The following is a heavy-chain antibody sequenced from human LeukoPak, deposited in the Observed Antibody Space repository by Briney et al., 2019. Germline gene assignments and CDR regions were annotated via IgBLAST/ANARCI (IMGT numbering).Heavy chain of an antibody. D-gene: IGHD3-10*01. J-gene: IGHJ4*02. V-gene: IGHV4-38-2*01. CDR2: IYHIGST. CDR1: GYSISRGYY. Sequence: SETLSLTCGVSGYSISRGYYWAWIRQPPGKGLEWIGTIYHIGSTYYPPSLGSRVTISVDTSKNEFSLNLKSVTAADTAVYYCARAGWIITSGIDYWGQGALVTVSS. CDR3: ARAGWIITSGIDY.